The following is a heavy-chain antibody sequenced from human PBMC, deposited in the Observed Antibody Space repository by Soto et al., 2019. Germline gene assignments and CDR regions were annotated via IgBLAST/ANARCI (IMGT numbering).Heavy chain of an antibody. V-gene: IGHV1-69*01. CDR1: GGTFSSYA. D-gene: IGHD3-10*01. Sequence: QVQLVQSGAEVKKPGSSVKVSCKASGGTFSSYAISWVRQAPGQGLEWMGGIIPIFGTANYAQKFQGRVTINADESTSTAYMELSSLRSEDTAVYYCASDTVGFGELYDWFDPWGQGTLVTVSS. CDR3: ASDTVGFGELYDWFDP. J-gene: IGHJ5*02. CDR2: IIPIFGTA.